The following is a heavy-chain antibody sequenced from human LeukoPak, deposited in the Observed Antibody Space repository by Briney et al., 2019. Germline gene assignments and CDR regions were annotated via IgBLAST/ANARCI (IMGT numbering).Heavy chain of an antibody. CDR3: ARQYYDILTGYLYYFDN. V-gene: IGHV4-30-2*01. CDR2: IHHSGST. CDR1: GGSISSDGYY. D-gene: IGHD3-9*01. J-gene: IGHJ4*02. Sequence: SETLSLTCTVSGGSISSDGYYWSWIRQPPGKGLEWIGHIHHSGSTHYNSSLKSRVTISMDRSENQVSLKLNSVTAADTAMYYCARQYYDILTGYLYYFDNWGQGTLVTVSS.